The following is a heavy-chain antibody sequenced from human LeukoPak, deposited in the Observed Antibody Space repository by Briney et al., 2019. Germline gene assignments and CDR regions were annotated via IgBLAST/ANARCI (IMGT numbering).Heavy chain of an antibody. D-gene: IGHD6-19*01. CDR1: GFTFSSYS. CDR3: ARELKGIAVADPMGYYYYYYGMDV. V-gene: IGHV3-21*01. CDR2: ISSSSSYI. J-gene: IGHJ6*02. Sequence: PGGSLRLSCAASGFTFSSYSMNWVRQAPGKGLEWVSSISSSSSYIYYADSVKGRFTISRDNAKNSLYLQMNSLRAEDTAVYYCARELKGIAVADPMGYYYYYYGMDVWGQGTTVTVSS.